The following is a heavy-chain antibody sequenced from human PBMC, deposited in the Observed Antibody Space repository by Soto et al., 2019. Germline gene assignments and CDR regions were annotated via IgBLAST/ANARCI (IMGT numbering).Heavy chain of an antibody. V-gene: IGHV3-23*01. J-gene: IGHJ4*02. CDR2: ISGSGGST. Sequence: PGGSLRLSCADSGFTCISYAMSWVRQAPGKGLEWVSDISGSGGSTYYADSVEGRFTISRDNSKNTLYLQMNSLRAEDTAVYYCATDRVVDSWGPGTLVTVSS. D-gene: IGHD2-15*01. CDR1: GFTCISYA. CDR3: ATDRVVDS.